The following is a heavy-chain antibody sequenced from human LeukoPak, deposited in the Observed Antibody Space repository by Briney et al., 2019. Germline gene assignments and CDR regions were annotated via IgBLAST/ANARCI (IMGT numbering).Heavy chain of an antibody. CDR3: ARLGVVGYCSGGSCYNPGAFDI. J-gene: IGHJ3*02. CDR1: GYSFTSYW. CDR2: IYPGDSDT. V-gene: IGHV5-51*01. D-gene: IGHD2-15*01. Sequence: GESLKISCKGSGYSFTSYWIGWVRHVPGKGLEYMGIIYPGDSDTRYSPSFQGQVTISADKSISTAYLQWSSLKASDTAMYYCARLGVVGYCSGGSCYNPGAFDIWGQGTMVTVSS.